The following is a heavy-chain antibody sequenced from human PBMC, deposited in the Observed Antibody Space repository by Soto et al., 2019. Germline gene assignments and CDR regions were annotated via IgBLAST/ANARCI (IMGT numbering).Heavy chain of an antibody. Sequence: PSETLSLTCAVSGGSISSGVYSWGWIRQPPGKGLEWIGYMYHSGSFLYNPSLMSRLTISMDRSNNQFSLWLRSVTAADTAVYYCARDQVYCSSTSCQGGMDYYYGMDVWGQGTTVTVSS. CDR3: ARDQVYCSSTSCQGGMDYYYGMDV. CDR1: GGSISSGVYS. J-gene: IGHJ6*02. D-gene: IGHD2-2*01. V-gene: IGHV4-30-2*01. CDR2: MYHSGSF.